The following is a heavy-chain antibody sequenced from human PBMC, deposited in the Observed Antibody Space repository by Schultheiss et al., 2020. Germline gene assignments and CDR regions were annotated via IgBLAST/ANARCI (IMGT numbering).Heavy chain of an antibody. CDR2: IKQDGSEK. Sequence: WGSMRLSCAASGFTFSSYWMSWVRQAPGKGLEWVANIKQDGSEKYYVDSVKGRFTISRDNSKNSLYLQMNSLKTEDTAVYYCTLDYGDYSDYWGQGTLVTVSS. V-gene: IGHV3-7*03. D-gene: IGHD4-17*01. J-gene: IGHJ4*02. CDR1: GFTFSSYW. CDR3: TLDYGDYSDY.